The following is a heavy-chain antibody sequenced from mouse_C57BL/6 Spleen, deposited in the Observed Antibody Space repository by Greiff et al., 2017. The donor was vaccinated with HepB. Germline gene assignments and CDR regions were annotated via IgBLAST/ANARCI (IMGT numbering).Heavy chain of an antibody. J-gene: IGHJ4*01. Sequence: VHVKQSVAELVRPGASVKLSCTASGFNIKNTYMHWVKQRPEQGLEWIGRIDPANGNTKYAPKFQGKATITADTSSNTAYLQLSSLTSEDTAIYYCARGNDGYYVGAMDYWGQGTSVTVSS. CDR3: ARGNDGYYVGAMDY. D-gene: IGHD2-3*01. V-gene: IGHV14-3*01. CDR1: GFNIKNTY. CDR2: IDPANGNT.